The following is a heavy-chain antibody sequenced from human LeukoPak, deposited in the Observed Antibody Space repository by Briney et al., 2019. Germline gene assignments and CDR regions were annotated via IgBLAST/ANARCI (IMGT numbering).Heavy chain of an antibody. Sequence: ASVKVSCKASGYTFTSNHIHWVRQAPGQGLGWMGIINPSGRSTNYAQKFQGRVTMTSDTSTSTVFMELSSLRSEDTAVYYCAKEEGQVPGPLVVAGTYYFDYWGQGTLVTVSS. D-gene: IGHD2-15*01. CDR2: INPSGRST. CDR3: AKEEGQVPGPLVVAGTYYFDY. V-gene: IGHV1-46*01. J-gene: IGHJ4*02. CDR1: GYTFTSNH.